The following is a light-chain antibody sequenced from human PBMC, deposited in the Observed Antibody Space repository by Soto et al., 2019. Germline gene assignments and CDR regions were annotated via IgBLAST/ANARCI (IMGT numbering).Light chain of an antibody. J-gene: IGLJ2*01. CDR2: DVT. V-gene: IGLV2-14*02. Sequence: ALTQPASVSGSPGQSITISCAGSGGDVGNYDLLSWYQQHPGKAPKLVISDVTNRPSGVSDRFSGSKSGNTAFLTISGLQAEDEADYYCSSYTITATLFGRGTKVTVL. CDR3: SSYTITATL. CDR1: GGDVGNYDL.